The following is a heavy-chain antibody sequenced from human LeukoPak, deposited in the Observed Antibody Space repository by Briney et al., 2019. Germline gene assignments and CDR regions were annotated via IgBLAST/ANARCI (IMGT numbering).Heavy chain of an antibody. CDR2: MNPDSGNT. Sequence: ASVKVSCKASGYTFISYDINWVRQATGQGLEWMGWMNPDSGNTGYAQKFQGRVTMTRNTSISTAYMELSSLRSEDTAVYYCARCPWQRDGQGAYYFDYWGQGTLVTVSS. D-gene: IGHD5-12*01. CDR1: GYTFISYD. CDR3: ARCPWQRDGQGAYYFDY. V-gene: IGHV1-8*01. J-gene: IGHJ4*02.